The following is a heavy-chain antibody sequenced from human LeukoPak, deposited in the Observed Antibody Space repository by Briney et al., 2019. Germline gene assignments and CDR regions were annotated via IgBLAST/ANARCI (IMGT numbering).Heavy chain of an antibody. J-gene: IGHJ4*02. CDR3: ARGTARGSSGWYDY. D-gene: IGHD6-19*01. V-gene: IGHV1-2*02. CDR2: INPNSGGT. Sequence: ASVKVSCKASGYTFTGYYMHWVRQAPGQGLEWMGWINPNSGGTSYAQKFQGRVTMTRDTSISTAYMELSRLRSDDTAVYYCARGTARGSSGWYDYWGQGTLVTVSS. CDR1: GYTFTGYY.